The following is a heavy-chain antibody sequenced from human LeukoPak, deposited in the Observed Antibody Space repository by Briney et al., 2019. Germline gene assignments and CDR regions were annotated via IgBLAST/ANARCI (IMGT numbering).Heavy chain of an antibody. D-gene: IGHD3-3*01. CDR1: GGPISSYY. CDR3: ARDLPHYDFWSGYSSTGQFDY. V-gene: IGHV4-59*01. CDR2: IYYSGST. J-gene: IGHJ4*02. Sequence: TSETLSLTCTVSGGPISSYYWSWIRQPPGKGLEWIGYIYYSGSTNYNPSLKSRVTISVDTSKNQFSLKLSSVTAADTAVYYCARDLPHYDFWSGYSSTGQFDYWGQGTLVTVSS.